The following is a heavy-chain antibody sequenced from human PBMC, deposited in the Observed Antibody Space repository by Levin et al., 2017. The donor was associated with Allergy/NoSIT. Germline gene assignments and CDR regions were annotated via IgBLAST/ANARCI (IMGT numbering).Heavy chain of an antibody. CDR2: IKSKTDGGTT. V-gene: IGHV3-15*01. Sequence: GGSLRLSCAASGFTFSNAWMSWVRQAPGKGLEWVGRIKSKTDGGTTDYAAPVKGRFTISRDDSKNTLYLQMNSLKTEDTAVYYCTTDQGREADRREWYYDSRGYYYVDYWGQGTLVTVSS. CDR1: GFTFSNAW. J-gene: IGHJ4*02. CDR3: TTDQGREADRREWYYDSRGYYYVDY. D-gene: IGHD3-22*01.